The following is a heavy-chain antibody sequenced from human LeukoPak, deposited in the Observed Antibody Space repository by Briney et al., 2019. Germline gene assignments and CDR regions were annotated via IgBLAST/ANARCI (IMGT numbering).Heavy chain of an antibody. CDR2: IYYTGST. Sequence: SESLSLTCTVSGGSVSSHYWSWIRQPPGKGLEWIGDIYYTGSTSYNPPLKSRVTISVNTPKNQFSLKLSSVTAADTAVYYCAEEDIAAAANDLWGRGTLVTVSS. CDR3: AEEDIAAAANDL. J-gene: IGHJ2*01. V-gene: IGHV4-59*02. D-gene: IGHD6-25*01. CDR1: GGSVSSHY.